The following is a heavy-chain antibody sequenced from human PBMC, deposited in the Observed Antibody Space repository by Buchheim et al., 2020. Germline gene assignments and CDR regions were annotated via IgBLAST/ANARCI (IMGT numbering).Heavy chain of an antibody. CDR3: ARNCDYYYGMDV. CDR1: GFTFSSYG. CDR2: ISYDGSNK. J-gene: IGHJ6*02. D-gene: IGHD2-21*01. Sequence: QVQLVESGGGVVQPGRSLRLSCAASGFTFSSYGMHWVRQAPGKGLEWVAVISYDGSNKYYADSVKGRFTISRDHSKNTLYLQMNSLRDEDTAVYYCARNCDYYYGMDVWGQGTT. V-gene: IGHV3-30*03.